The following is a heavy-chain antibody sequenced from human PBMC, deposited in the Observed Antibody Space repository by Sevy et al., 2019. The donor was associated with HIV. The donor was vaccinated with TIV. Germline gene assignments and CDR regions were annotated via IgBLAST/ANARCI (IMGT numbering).Heavy chain of an antibody. Sequence: GGSLRLSCAASGFTFSNAWMSWVRHTAGKGLEWVGRIRGMTDGRTTDYAAPVKGRFTISTDDSKDTLYLQMDMLKTEDTGVYYCTTVGMIRRADLDYWGRGTLVTVSS. CDR1: GFTFSNAW. CDR2: IRGMTDGRTT. D-gene: IGHD3-10*01. J-gene: IGHJ4*02. CDR3: TTVGMIRRADLDY. V-gene: IGHV3-15*01.